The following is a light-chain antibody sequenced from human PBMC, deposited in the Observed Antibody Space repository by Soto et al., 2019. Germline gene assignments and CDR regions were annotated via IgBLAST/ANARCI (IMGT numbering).Light chain of an antibody. J-gene: IGKJ1*01. Sequence: DIVMTQSPDSLAVSLGERATLNCKSSQSLFFNSNNNDYLAWYQQKPGQPPKLLIYWASTRGSGVPDRFSGSGSVTDFTLTIRGLQAEAVAVYACQQYYSTPQTFGQGTRVEIK. CDR3: QQYYSTPQT. CDR1: QSLFFNSNNNDY. CDR2: WAS. V-gene: IGKV4-1*01.